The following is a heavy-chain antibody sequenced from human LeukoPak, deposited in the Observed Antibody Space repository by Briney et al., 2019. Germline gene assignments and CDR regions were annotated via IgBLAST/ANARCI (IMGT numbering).Heavy chain of an antibody. CDR2: INHSGST. CDR1: GGSFSGYY. J-gene: IGHJ4*02. CDR3: ARVGIAAAQAFDY. D-gene: IGHD6-13*01. Sequence: ETLSLTCAVYGGSFSGYYWSWIRQPPGKGLEWIGEINHSGSTNYNPSLKSRVTLSVDTSKNQFSLELSSVTAADTAVYYCARVGIAAAQAFDYWGQGTLVTVSS. V-gene: IGHV4-34*01.